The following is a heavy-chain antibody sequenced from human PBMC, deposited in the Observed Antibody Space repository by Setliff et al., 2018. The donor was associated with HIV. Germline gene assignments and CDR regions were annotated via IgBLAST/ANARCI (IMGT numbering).Heavy chain of an antibody. CDR1: GGSISGGGYY. CDR3: AKVGSWGGRGYFDS. V-gene: IGHV4-34*01. D-gene: IGHD2-15*01. CDR2: TNPSGST. Sequence: SETLSLTCTVSGGSISGGGYYWTWIRQTPGKGLEWIGETNPSGSTSYNPSLKSRVTISVDTSRIHFYVNLTPLTAADTAVYYCAKVGSWGGRGYFDSWGQGISVTVSS. J-gene: IGHJ4*02.